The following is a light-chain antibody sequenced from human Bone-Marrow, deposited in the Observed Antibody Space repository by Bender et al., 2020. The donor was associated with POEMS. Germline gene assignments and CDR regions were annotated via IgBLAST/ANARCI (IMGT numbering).Light chain of an antibody. CDR1: SSDVGGYNY. CDR2: GVT. J-gene: IGLJ2*01. V-gene: IGLV2-14*01. CDR3: SSYTSSNSLL. Sequence: QSALTQPASVSGSPGQSVTISCTGTSSDVGGYNYVSWYQQHPGKAPKLIIYGVTKRPSGVSNRFSGSKSGNTASLTISGLQAEDEAAYYCSSYTSSNSLLFGGGSKLTVL.